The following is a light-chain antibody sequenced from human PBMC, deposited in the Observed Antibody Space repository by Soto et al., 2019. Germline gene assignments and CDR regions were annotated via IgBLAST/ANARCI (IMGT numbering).Light chain of an antibody. CDR1: QSLTNSF. CDR3: QQFSSYPLT. J-gene: IGKJ4*01. V-gene: IGKV3-20*01. CDR2: DAS. Sequence: EFVLTQSPGTLSLSPGQRVALSXRASQSLTNSFIAWYQQRPGQAPRLLIYDASSRATGIPDRFSGGGSGTDFTLTISRLEPEDFAVYYCQQFSSYPLTFGGGTKVDI.